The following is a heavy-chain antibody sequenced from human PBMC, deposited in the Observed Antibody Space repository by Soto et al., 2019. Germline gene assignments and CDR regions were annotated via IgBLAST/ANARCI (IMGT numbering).Heavy chain of an antibody. CDR1: GYTFTSYG. CDR3: ARDEYFYYDSRPGDAFDF. V-gene: IGHV1-18*01. D-gene: IGHD3-22*01. CDR2: ISAYNGNT. J-gene: IGHJ3*01. Sequence: GASVKVSCKASGYTFTSYGISWVRQAPGQGLEWMGWISAYNGNTNYAQKLQGRVTMTTDTSTSTAYMELRSLRSDDTAVYYCARDEYFYYDSRPGDAFDFWGKGTMVTVS.